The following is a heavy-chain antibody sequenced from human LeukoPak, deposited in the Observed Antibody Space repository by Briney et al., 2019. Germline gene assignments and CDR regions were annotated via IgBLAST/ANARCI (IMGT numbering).Heavy chain of an antibody. V-gene: IGHV3-53*01. CDR2: IYGDNAT. D-gene: IGHD1-26*01. CDR1: GFIVSSNY. Sequence: GGSPRLSCAASGFIVSSNYMTWVRQAPGKGLEWVSLIYGDNATYYADSVKGRFTISRDSSKNTLFVQMTSLRVEDTAVYYCARINRGNYFLDYWGQGTLVTVSS. J-gene: IGHJ4*02. CDR3: ARINRGNYFLDY.